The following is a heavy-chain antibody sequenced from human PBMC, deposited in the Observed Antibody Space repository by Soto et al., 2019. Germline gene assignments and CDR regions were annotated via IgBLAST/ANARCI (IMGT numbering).Heavy chain of an antibody. CDR3: AREGDYGDPFDY. CDR1: GFTFSSYA. J-gene: IGHJ4*02. Sequence: GGSLRLCCSASGFTFSSYAMHWVRQAPGKGLVWVSRINSDGSSTSYADSVKGRFTISRDNAKNTLYLQMNSLRAEDTAVYYCAREGDYGDPFDYWGQGTLVTVSS. V-gene: IGHV3-74*01. D-gene: IGHD4-17*01. CDR2: INSDGSST.